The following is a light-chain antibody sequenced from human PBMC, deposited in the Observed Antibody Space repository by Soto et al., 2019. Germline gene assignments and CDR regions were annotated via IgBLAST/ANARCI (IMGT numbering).Light chain of an antibody. V-gene: IGKV1-13*02. CDR2: DAS. CDR1: QGIGSA. Sequence: AVQLTQSPSSLSASVGYRFTISCRASQGIGSALAWYQQNPGKAPKVLIYDASSLESGVPSRFSGSGSGTDFTLTISSLQPEDFASYYCQQFNSYPLTFGQGTRLEIK. CDR3: QQFNSYPLT. J-gene: IGKJ5*01.